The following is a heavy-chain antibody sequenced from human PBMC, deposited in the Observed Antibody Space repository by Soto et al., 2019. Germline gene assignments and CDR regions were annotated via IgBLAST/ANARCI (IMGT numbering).Heavy chain of an antibody. D-gene: IGHD3-3*01. CDR3: YAMKRSGYSFDV. CDR1: GLTFSTYT. Sequence: QVQLVESGGGVVQPGKSLRLSCAASGLTFSTYTLHWVRQAPGKGLEWVALISDDGSDKFYADSVKGRFIISRDNSKGALYLEMNSLRTVGTAVYYCYAMKRSGYSFDVWGQGTLVTVSS. J-gene: IGHJ4*02. CDR2: ISDDGSDK. V-gene: IGHV3-30*14.